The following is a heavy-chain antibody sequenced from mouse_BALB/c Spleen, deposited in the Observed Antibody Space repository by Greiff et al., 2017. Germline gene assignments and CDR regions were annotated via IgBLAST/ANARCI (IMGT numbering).Heavy chain of an antibody. V-gene: IGHV5-6-4*01. D-gene: IGHD1-2*01. CDR1: GFTFSSYT. CDR2: ISSGGSYT. Sequence: DVHLVESGGGLVKPGGSLKLSCAASGFTFSSYTMSWVRQTPEKRLEWVATISSGGSYTYYPDSVKGRFTISRDNAKNTLYLQMSSLKSEDTAMYYCTSTTAQYYFDYWGQGTTLTVSS. J-gene: IGHJ2*01. CDR3: TSTTAQYYFDY.